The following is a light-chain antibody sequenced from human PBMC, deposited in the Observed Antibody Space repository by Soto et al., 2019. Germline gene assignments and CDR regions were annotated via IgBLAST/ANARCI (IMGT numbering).Light chain of an antibody. V-gene: IGKV3D-20*02. CDR2: GAS. CDR3: QQRHMWPIT. Sequence: EFVLTQSPGTLSLSPGERATLSCRASQSVSNNYLAWYQQKPGQAPRLLIYGASNRATGIPDRFSGSGSGTDFTLTISSLEPEDSAVYYCQQRHMWPITFGQGTRLEIK. CDR1: QSVSNNY. J-gene: IGKJ5*01.